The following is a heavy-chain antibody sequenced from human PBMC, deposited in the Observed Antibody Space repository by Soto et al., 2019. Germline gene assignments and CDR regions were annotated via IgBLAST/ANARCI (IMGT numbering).Heavy chain of an antibody. D-gene: IGHD6-19*01. Sequence: QVQLVQSGAEVKKPGAPVKVSCKASGYSFTGYYIHWVRQAPGQGLEWMGWINPNSGTTNYAQKFQGWVSMTRDTSISTAYMELTSPRSDDTAVYYCARDMDSSLGADILDMWGQGTMVTVSS. CDR2: INPNSGTT. CDR3: ARDMDSSLGADILDM. CDR1: GYSFTGYY. J-gene: IGHJ3*02. V-gene: IGHV1-2*04.